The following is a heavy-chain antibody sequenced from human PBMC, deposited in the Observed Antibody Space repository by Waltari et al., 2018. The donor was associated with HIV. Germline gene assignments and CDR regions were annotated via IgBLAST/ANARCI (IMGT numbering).Heavy chain of an antibody. Sequence: VQLQQWGTGLVKPSETLSLTCAVYGGSLDGYYWSWIRPPPGKGMEWVGEINHSGSTNHNPSLNLKSRLTISIDTSKNQFSLKLSSVTAADTAVYYCARGRRDITGYSLNYYYHGMDVWGQGTTVAVSS. V-gene: IGHV4-34*02. CDR3: ARGRRDITGYSLNYYYHGMDV. CDR2: INHSGST. J-gene: IGHJ6*02. D-gene: IGHD3-9*01. CDR1: GGSLDGYY.